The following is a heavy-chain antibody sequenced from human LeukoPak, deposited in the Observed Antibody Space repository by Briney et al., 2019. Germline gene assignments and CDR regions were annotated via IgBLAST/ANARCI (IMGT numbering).Heavy chain of an antibody. Sequence: SETLSLTCTVSGVSISSGDYYWSWIRQPPGKGLEWIGYIYYSGSTYYNPSLKSRVTISVDTSKNQFSLKLSSVTAADTAVYYCARGAVVPAAYYYYYGMDVWGQGTTVTVSS. D-gene: IGHD2-2*01. V-gene: IGHV4-30-4*01. CDR1: GVSISSGDYY. CDR3: ARGAVVPAAYYYYYGMDV. CDR2: IYYSGST. J-gene: IGHJ6*02.